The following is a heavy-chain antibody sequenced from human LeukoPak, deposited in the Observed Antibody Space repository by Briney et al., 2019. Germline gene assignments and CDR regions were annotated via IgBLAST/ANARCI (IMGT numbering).Heavy chain of an antibody. CDR3: AKEGAVVGPPYYFDY. J-gene: IGHJ4*02. D-gene: IGHD6-19*01. Sequence: GGSLRLSCAASGFTFSSYAMHWVRQAPGKGLEWVAVISYDGSNKYYADSVKGRFTISRDNSKNTLYLQMNSLRAEDTAVYYCAKEGAVVGPPYYFDYWGQGTLVTVSS. CDR1: GFTFSSYA. V-gene: IGHV3-30*04. CDR2: ISYDGSNK.